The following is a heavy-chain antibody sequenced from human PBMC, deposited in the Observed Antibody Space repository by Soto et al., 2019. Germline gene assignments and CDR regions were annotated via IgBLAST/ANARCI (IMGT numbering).Heavy chain of an antibody. J-gene: IGHJ4*02. V-gene: IGHV1-46*01. CDR1: GYTFTSYY. CDR3: ARLDLFYDFWSGYYTDY. D-gene: IGHD3-3*01. Sequence: QVQLVQSGAEVKKPGASVKVSCKASGYTFTSYYMHWVRQAPGQGLEWMGIINPSGGSTSYAQKFQGRVTMTRDTSTSTVYMELSSLRSEDTAVYYCARLDLFYDFWSGYYTDYWGQGTLVTVSS. CDR2: INPSGGST.